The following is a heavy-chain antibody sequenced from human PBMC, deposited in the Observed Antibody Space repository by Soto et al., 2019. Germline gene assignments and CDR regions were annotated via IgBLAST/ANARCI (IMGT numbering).Heavy chain of an antibody. CDR2: MNPNSGNT. CDR3: ARDASPPGYYYYYGMDV. Sequence: QVQLVQSGAEVKKPGASVKVSCKASGYTFTSYDINWVRQATGQGLEWMGWMNPNSGNTGYAQKFQGRVTMTRNTSISTAYMELSSLRSEDTAVYYCARDASPPGYYYYYGMDVWSQGTTVTVSS. D-gene: IGHD1-1*01. J-gene: IGHJ6*02. V-gene: IGHV1-8*01. CDR1: GYTFTSYD.